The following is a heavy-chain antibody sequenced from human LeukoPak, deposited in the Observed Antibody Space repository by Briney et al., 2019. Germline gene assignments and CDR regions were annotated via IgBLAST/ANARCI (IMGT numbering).Heavy chain of an antibody. CDR1: GGSLSSYY. D-gene: IGHD6-13*01. CDR2: IYTSGST. J-gene: IGHJ6*02. V-gene: IGHV4-4*07. CDR3: ARDIDVAAASYYGMDV. Sequence: SETLSLTCTVSGGSLSSYYWSWIRQPAGKGLEWIGRIYTSGSTNYNPSLKSRVTMSVDTSKNQFSLKLSSVTAADTAVYYCARDIDVAAASYYGMDVWGQGTTVTVSS.